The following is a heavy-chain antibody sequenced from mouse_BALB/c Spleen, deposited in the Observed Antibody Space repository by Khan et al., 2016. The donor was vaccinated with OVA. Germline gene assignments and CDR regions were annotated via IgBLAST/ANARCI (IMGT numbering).Heavy chain of an antibody. CDR3: AREGAYYRSDGWFAY. Sequence: QIQLQQSGAELARPGASVKMSCKASGYTFTTYTIHWVKQRPGQGLEWIGYIIPSSDYSNSNQKFKDKATLTADKSSTTAYMQLSSLTSEDSAVYYCAREGAYYRSDGWFAYWGQGTLVTVSA. D-gene: IGHD2-14*01. CDR1: GYTFTTYT. J-gene: IGHJ3*01. CDR2: IIPSSDYS. V-gene: IGHV1-4*01.